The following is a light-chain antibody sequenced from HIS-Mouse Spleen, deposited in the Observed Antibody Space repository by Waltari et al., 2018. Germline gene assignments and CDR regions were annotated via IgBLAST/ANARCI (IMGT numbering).Light chain of an antibody. Sequence: QSVLTQPPSASGTPGQRVTISCSGSSSNIGSNYVYWYQQLPGTAPKLLIYRNNPRPSGVPDRFSGSKSGNSASLAISGLRSEDEADYYCAAWDDSLSGYVFGTGTKVTVL. CDR1: SSNIGSNY. V-gene: IGLV1-47*01. CDR3: AAWDDSLSGYV. CDR2: RNN. J-gene: IGLJ1*01.